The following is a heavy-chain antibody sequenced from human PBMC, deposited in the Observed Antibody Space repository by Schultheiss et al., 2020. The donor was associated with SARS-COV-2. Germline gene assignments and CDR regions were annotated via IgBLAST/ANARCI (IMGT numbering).Heavy chain of an antibody. Sequence: SETLSLTCTVSGASISSSSYYWGWIRQHPGKGLEWIGSIYYSGSTNYNPTLKSRVTISVDTSKNQFYLKLSSVTAADTAVYYCARHSGGIFTHKPQRREFDYWCQGTLVTVSS. CDR3: ARHSGGIFTHKPQRREFDY. V-gene: IGHV4-39*07. D-gene: IGHD2-15*01. J-gene: IGHJ4*02. CDR1: GASISSSSYY. CDR2: IYYSGST.